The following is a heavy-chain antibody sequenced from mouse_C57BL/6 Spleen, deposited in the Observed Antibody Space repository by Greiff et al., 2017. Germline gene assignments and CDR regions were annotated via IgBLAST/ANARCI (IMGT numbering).Heavy chain of an antibody. J-gene: IGHJ4*01. CDR2: INYDGSST. CDR1: GFTFSDSY. Sequence: EVQRVESEGGLVQPGSSMKLSCTASGFTFSDSYMAWVRQVPEKGLEWVANINYDGSSTYYLDSLKSRFIISRDNAKNILYLQMSSLKSEDTATYYCARAITTVVAKGELGYAMDYWGQGTSVTVSS. CDR3: ARAITTVVAKGELGYAMDY. D-gene: IGHD1-1*01. V-gene: IGHV5-16*01.